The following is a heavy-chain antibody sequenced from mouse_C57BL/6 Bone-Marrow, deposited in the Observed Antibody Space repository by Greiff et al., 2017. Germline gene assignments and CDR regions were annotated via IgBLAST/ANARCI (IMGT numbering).Heavy chain of an antibody. V-gene: IGHV1-82*01. J-gene: IGHJ2*01. CDR1: GYAFSSSS. CDR2: IYPGGGDT. CDR3: ARHGVVGSFDY. D-gene: IGHD3-3*01. Sequence: VQLQQSGPELVKPGASVKLSCKASGYAFSSSSMNWVKQRPGKGLEWIGGIYPGGGDTNYNGKFKGKATLTADKSSSTAYMKLSSLTSEDSAVYFCARHGVVGSFDYWGQGTTLTVSS.